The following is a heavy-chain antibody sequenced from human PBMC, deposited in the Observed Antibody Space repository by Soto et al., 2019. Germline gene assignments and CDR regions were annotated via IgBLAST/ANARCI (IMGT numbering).Heavy chain of an antibody. Sequence: PGGSLRLSCAASGFSFSVYTMNWVRQAPGKGLEWVSSISSSSYIYYADSLKGRFTISRDNAKNSVYLQMNSLRAEDTAVYYCARGIAARTPPDNWGQGTLVTVSS. J-gene: IGHJ4*02. CDR2: ISSSSYI. CDR1: GFSFSVYT. CDR3: ARGIAARTPPDN. D-gene: IGHD6-6*01. V-gene: IGHV3-21*01.